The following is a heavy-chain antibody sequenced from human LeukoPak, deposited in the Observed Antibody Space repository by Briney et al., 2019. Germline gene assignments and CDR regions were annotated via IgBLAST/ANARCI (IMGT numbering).Heavy chain of an antibody. CDR1: GFSISTRGVG. V-gene: IGHV2-5*02. J-gene: IGHJ4*02. D-gene: IGHD2-2*01. Sequence: SGPTLVKPTQTLTLTCSFSGFSISTRGVGVGWFRQPPGKALEWLAHIYWDDDKRYSPSLKSRLTITKDTSENQVVLTMTDIGPMDTATYYCAHRGYAYSYFDYWGQGTLVTVSS. CDR2: IYWDDDK. CDR3: AHRGYAYSYFDY.